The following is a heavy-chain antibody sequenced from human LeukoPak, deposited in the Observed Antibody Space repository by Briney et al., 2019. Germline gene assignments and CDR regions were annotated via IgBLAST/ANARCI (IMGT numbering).Heavy chain of an antibody. CDR1: GFTFSSYW. CDR2: INSDGSST. Sequence: GGSLRLSCAASGFTFSSYWMHWVRQAPGKGLVWVSRINSDGSSTSYADSVKGRFTISRDNAKNTLYLQMNSLRAEDTAVYYCAGAEFCSGGSCHNYWGQGTLVTVSS. CDR3: AGAEFCSGGSCHNY. D-gene: IGHD2-15*01. V-gene: IGHV3-74*01. J-gene: IGHJ4*02.